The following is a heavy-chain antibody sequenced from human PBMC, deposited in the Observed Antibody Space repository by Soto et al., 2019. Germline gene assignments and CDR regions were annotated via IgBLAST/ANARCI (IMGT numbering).Heavy chain of an antibody. CDR3: ATWQYAGED. Sequence: SETLSLTCSVSGASLSSPNYYWSWIRQPPGKGLEWLGYIHNSGSTNYNPSLKSRVTISVDTSKNQFSLKLSSVTAADTAVYYCATWQYAGEDWGQGTLVT. V-gene: IGHV4-61*01. CDR2: IHNSGST. D-gene: IGHD3-16*01. CDR1: GASLSSPNYY. J-gene: IGHJ4*02.